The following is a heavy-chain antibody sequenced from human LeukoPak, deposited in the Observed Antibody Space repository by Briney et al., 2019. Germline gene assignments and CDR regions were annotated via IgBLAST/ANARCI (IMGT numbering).Heavy chain of an antibody. CDR3: AKNKMATYYFDS. CDR2: ISGSGGTT. V-gene: IGHV3-23*01. J-gene: IGHJ4*02. Sequence: GGSLRLSCAASGFTFSSFAMSWVRQAPGKGLEWVSTISGSGGTTYYADSVKGRFTISRDNSKNTLYLQMNSLRAEDTAVYYCAKNKMATYYFDSGGQGTLVTVSS. D-gene: IGHD5-24*01. CDR1: GFTFSSFA.